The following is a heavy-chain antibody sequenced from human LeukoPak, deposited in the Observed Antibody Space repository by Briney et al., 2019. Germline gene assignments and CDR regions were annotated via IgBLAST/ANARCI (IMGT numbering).Heavy chain of an antibody. CDR1: GFTFSSYG. CDR2: IRYDGSNK. Sequence: GGSLRLSCAASGFTFSSYGMHWVRQAPGKGLEWVAFIRYDGSNKYYADSVKGRFTISRDNSKNTLYLQMNSLSAEVTAVYYCAKDPPAYSSSWPNYYYYYMDVWGKGTTVTVSS. CDR3: AKDPPAYSSSWPNYYYYYMDV. J-gene: IGHJ6*03. V-gene: IGHV3-30*02. D-gene: IGHD6-13*01.